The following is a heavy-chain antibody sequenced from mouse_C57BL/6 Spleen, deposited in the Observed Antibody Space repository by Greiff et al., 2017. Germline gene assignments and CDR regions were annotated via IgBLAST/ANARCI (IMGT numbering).Heavy chain of an antibody. J-gene: IGHJ1*03. CDR3: ARGGNYEGYFDV. Sequence: VKLMESGPELVKPGASVKISCKASGYAFSSSWMNWVKQRPGKGLEWIGRIYPGDGDTNYNGKFKGKATLSADKSSSTAYMQLSSLTSEDSAVYFCARGGNYEGYFDVWGTGTTVTVSS. V-gene: IGHV1-82*01. CDR1: GYAFSSSW. D-gene: IGHD2-1*01. CDR2: IYPGDGDT.